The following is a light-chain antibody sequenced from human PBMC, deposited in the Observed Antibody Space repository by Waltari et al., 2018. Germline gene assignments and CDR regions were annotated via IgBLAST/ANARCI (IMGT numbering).Light chain of an antibody. Sequence: QSVLTQPPSVSGAPGQRVTISCTGSGSNIGAGYDVHWYQQLTRAAPKLLIYGSTVRPLGVPDRFFGSTAGTSASLAITGLQAEDEADYYCQSYDTSLRVVFGGGTKLTVL. J-gene: IGLJ2*01. CDR2: GST. CDR3: QSYDTSLRVV. V-gene: IGLV1-40*01. CDR1: GSNIGAGYD.